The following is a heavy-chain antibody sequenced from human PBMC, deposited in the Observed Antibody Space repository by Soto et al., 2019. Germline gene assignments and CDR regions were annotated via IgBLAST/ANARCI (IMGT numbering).Heavy chain of an antibody. V-gene: IGHV4-34*01. J-gene: IGHJ6*02. Sequence: PSETLSLTCAVYGGSFSSYYWSWIRQSPGKGLEWIGEVNHSGSTNYNPSLQSRVTISVDTSKSHFSLKLTSITAADTAVYYCARGGGYDYLDYYYGMDVWGQGTTVT. D-gene: IGHD5-12*01. CDR1: GGSFSSYY. CDR3: ARGGGYDYLDYYYGMDV. CDR2: VNHSGST.